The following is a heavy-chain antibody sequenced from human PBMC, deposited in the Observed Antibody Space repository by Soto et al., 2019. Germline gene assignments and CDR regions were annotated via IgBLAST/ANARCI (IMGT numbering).Heavy chain of an antibody. Sequence: SCAASAFTVNSSYMSCVRQAPEEGLEWVSAIYSGGNTYYADSVKGRVTITADKSTNTPYMELSRLRSDDTALYYCTAGDFDQWGQGTLVTVSS. CDR1: AFTVNSSY. D-gene: IGHD6-13*01. J-gene: IGHJ4*02. CDR3: TAGDFDQ. V-gene: IGHV3-53*05. CDR2: IYSGGNT.